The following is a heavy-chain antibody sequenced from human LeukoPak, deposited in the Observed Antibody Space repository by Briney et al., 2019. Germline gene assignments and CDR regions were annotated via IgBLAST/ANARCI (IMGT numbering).Heavy chain of an antibody. CDR3: AKDAASKYYYDSSGSLDY. D-gene: IGHD3-22*01. V-gene: IGHV3-9*01. Sequence: PGRSLRLSCAASGFTFDDYATHWVRQAPGKGLEWVSGISWNSGSIGYADSVKGRFTISRDNAKNSLYLQMNSLRAEDTALYYCAKDAASKYYYDSSGSLDYWGQGTLVTVSS. CDR2: ISWNSGSI. J-gene: IGHJ4*02. CDR1: GFTFDDYA.